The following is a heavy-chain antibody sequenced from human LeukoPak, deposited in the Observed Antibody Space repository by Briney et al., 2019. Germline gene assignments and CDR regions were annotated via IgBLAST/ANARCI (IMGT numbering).Heavy chain of an antibody. D-gene: IGHD2-21*02. CDR2: IGTNGIST. Sequence: PGGSLRLSCSASGFTFSNYAIHWGRQAPGKGLEYVSAIGTNGISTYYADSVKSRFTISRDNSKNTVYLQMSSLRTEDTAVYYCVKDRLVVVTATFDYWGQEPWSPSPQ. CDR1: GFTFSNYA. V-gene: IGHV3-64D*06. CDR3: VKDRLVVVTATFDY. J-gene: IGHJ4*01.